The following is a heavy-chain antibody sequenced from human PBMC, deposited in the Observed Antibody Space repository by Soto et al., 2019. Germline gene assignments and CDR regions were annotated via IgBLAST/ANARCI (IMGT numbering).Heavy chain of an antibody. D-gene: IGHD5-18*01. Sequence: GGSLRLSCAASGFTFSNAWMSWVRQAPGKGLEWVGRIKSKTDGGTTDYAAPVKGRFTISRDDSKNTLYLQMNSLKTEDTAVYYCTTGATLDTAMVDYWGQGTLVTVSS. CDR1: GFTFSNAW. CDR3: TTGATLDTAMVDY. CDR2: IKSKTDGGTT. V-gene: IGHV3-15*01. J-gene: IGHJ4*02.